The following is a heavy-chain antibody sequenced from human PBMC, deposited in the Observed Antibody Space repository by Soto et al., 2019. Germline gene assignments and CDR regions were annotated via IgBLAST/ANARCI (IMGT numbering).Heavy chain of an antibody. V-gene: IGHV3-33*01. CDR2: IWYDGSNK. CDR1: GFTFSSYG. CDR3: ARGSGGFDYYYGMDV. J-gene: IGHJ6*02. Sequence: GGSLRLSCAASGFTFSSYGMHWVRQAPGKGLEWVAVIWYDGSNKYYADSVKGRFTISRDNSKNTLYLQMNSLRAEDTAVYYCARGSGGFDYYYGMDVRGQGTTVTVSS. D-gene: IGHD3-16*01.